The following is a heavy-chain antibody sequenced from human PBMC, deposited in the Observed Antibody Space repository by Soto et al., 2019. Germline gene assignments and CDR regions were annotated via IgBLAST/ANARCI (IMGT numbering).Heavy chain of an antibody. J-gene: IGHJ4*02. CDR3: ARVPGALWFGELLFSDY. Sequence: PGGSLRLSCAASGFTFSSYSMNWVRQAPGKGLEWVSYISSSSSTIYYADSVKGRFTISRDNAKNSLYLQMNSLRDEDTAVYYCARVPGALWFGELLFSDYWGQGTLVTVSS. D-gene: IGHD3-10*01. CDR2: ISSSSSTI. V-gene: IGHV3-48*02. CDR1: GFTFSSYS.